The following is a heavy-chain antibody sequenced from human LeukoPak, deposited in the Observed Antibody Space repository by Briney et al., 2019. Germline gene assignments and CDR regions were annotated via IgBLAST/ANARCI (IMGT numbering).Heavy chain of an antibody. J-gene: IGHJ5*02. CDR1: GEYFSTYY. CDR2: INHSGST. D-gene: IGHD3-10*01. Sequence: SETLSLTCAVYGEYFSTYYYSWIRQPPGKGLEWIGEINHSGSTNYNPSLKSRLTISVDRPKNQFFLNVTSLTAADTAVYYCARSRQASGLFSSWGQGTLVVVSS. CDR3: ARSRQASGLFSS. V-gene: IGHV4-34*01.